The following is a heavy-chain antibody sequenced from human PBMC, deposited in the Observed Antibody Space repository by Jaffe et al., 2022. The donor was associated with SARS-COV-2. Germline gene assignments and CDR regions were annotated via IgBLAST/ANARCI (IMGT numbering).Heavy chain of an antibody. CDR1: GGFITSSNW. Sequence: QVQLQESGPGLVKPSGTLSLTCAVSGGFITSSNWWSWVRQPPGKGLEWIGEIYHSGSINYNPSLTSRVTISVDKSKNQFSLKLSSVTAADTAVYYCASKGAGSGWSLDYWGQGTLVTVSS. CDR3: ASKGAGSGWSLDY. V-gene: IGHV4-4*02. J-gene: IGHJ4*02. D-gene: IGHD6-19*01. CDR2: IYHSGSI.